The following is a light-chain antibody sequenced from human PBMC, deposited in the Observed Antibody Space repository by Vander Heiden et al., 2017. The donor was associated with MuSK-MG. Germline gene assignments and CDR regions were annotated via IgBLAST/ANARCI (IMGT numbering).Light chain of an antibody. CDR1: DSHIGTST. Sequence: QSVLTQPPSASGTPGQRVTISCSGSDSHIGTSTVSWYQQLPGMAPQLLIYSTNKRPSGVPDRFSGAKSGPSASLIISGLQSEDEADYSCAAWDDSLNGPVFGGGTKLTVL. V-gene: IGLV1-44*01. CDR3: AAWDDSLNGPV. CDR2: STN. J-gene: IGLJ3*02.